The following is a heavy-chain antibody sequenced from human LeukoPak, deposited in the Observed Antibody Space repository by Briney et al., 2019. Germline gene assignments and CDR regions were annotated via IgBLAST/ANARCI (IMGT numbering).Heavy chain of an antibody. V-gene: IGHV4-34*01. CDR2: INHSGST. D-gene: IGHD3-10*01. CDR3: ARDSSYYYGSGGPIPPDY. Sequence: SETLSLTCAVYGGSFSDYYWSWIRQSPGKGLEWIGEINHSGSTNYNPSLKSRVTISVDTSKNQFSLNLTSVTAADTAVYYSARDSSYYYGSGGPIPPDYWGQGTLVTVSS. J-gene: IGHJ4*02. CDR1: GGSFSDYY.